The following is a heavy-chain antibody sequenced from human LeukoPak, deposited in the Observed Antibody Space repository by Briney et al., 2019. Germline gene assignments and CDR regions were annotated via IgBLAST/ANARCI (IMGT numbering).Heavy chain of an antibody. CDR2: IFYSGIT. D-gene: IGHD1-1*01. J-gene: IGHJ4*02. CDR1: GGSINNYY. V-gene: IGHV4-59*01. Sequence: SETLSLTCTVSGGSINNYYWSWIRQSPGRGLQWIAYIFYSGITNYNPSLKSRVTISVDTSKNQFSLTLTPVTAADTALYYCARGPTRYYFDYWGQGTLVTVSS. CDR3: ARGPTRYYFDY.